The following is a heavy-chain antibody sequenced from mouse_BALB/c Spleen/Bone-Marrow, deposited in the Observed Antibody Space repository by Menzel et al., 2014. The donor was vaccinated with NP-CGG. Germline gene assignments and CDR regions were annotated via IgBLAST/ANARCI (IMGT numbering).Heavy chain of an antibody. J-gene: IGHJ2*01. CDR1: GFNIKDTN. CDR2: IDPANGYT. D-gene: IGHD4-1*01. Sequence: VQLQQPGAELVKPGASVKLSCTASGFNIKDTNMNWVKQRAEQGLEWIGRIDPANGYTEYDPKFQGKATIIADTSSNPAYLQLGSLTSEDTAVYYCATLTGTFDYWAQGPTLTVSS. V-gene: IGHV14-3*02. CDR3: ATLTGTFDY.